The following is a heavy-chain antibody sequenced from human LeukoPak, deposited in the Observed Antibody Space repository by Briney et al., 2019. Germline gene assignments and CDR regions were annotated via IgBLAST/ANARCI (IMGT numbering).Heavy chain of an antibody. J-gene: IGHJ4*02. D-gene: IGHD2-2*01. CDR2: IKPDGSEK. Sequence: PGGSLRLSCAASGFTFSDYWMTWVRQAPGKGLEWVAKIKPDGSEKYHVDSVKGRFTVSRDNAKNSLYLQMNSLRAEDTAVYYCVRRRATSCCYTFDYWGLGTLVTVSS. CDR1: GFTFSDYW. V-gene: IGHV3-7*05. CDR3: VRRRATSCCYTFDY.